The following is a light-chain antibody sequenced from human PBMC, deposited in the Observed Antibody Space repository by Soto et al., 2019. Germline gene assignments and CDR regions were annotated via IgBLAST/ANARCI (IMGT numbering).Light chain of an antibody. Sequence: EIVMTQSPATLSVSPGERATLSCRASQSVSSNLAWYQQKPGQAPRLLIYGASTRATGIPARFSGSGSGTEFTLTISSLQSEDVAVYCCQQYNNWPQTFGQGTKVEIK. CDR3: QQYNNWPQT. CDR2: GAS. CDR1: QSVSSN. V-gene: IGKV3D-15*01. J-gene: IGKJ1*01.